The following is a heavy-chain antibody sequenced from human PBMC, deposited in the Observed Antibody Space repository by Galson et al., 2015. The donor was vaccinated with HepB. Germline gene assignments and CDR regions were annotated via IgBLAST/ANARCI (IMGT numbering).Heavy chain of an antibody. Sequence: SVKVSCKASGYTFTGYYMHWVRQAPGQGLEWMGRINPNSGGTNYAQKFQGRVTMTRDTSISTAYMELSRLRSDDTAVYYCARVIPDWGNSDYWGQGTLVTVSS. V-gene: IGHV1-2*06. J-gene: IGHJ4*02. CDR3: ARVIPDWGNSDY. CDR1: GYTFTGYY. CDR2: INPNSGGT. D-gene: IGHD7-27*01.